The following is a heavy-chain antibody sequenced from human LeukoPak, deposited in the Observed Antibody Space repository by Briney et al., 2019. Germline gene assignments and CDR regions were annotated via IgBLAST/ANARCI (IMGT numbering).Heavy chain of an antibody. V-gene: IGHV3-23*01. CDR3: AKDQRYSGYDGFDY. Sequence: PGGSLRLSCAASGFTFNNYAMSWVRQAPGKGLEWVSTISGSGGTAYYADFVKGRFTISRDNSKNTLYLQMNSLRAEDTAVYYCAKDQRYSGYDGFDYWGQGTLVTVSS. D-gene: IGHD5-12*01. J-gene: IGHJ4*02. CDR1: GFTFNNYA. CDR2: ISGSGGTA.